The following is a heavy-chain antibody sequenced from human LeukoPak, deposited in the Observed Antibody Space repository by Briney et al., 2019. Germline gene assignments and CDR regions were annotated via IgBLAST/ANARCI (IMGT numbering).Heavy chain of an antibody. V-gene: IGHV3-30*02. CDR1: GFTFSNFG. J-gene: IGHJ4*02. D-gene: IGHD6-19*01. CDR2: IRFDGSDK. Sequence: GGSLRLSCAASGFTFSNFGMHRVRQAPGKGLEWVAFIRFDGSDKYYTDSVKGRFTISRDNSKNTLYLQVNSLRPEDTAVYYCAKLGYSSGWYYFDSWGQGTLVTVSS. CDR3: AKLGYSSGWYYFDS.